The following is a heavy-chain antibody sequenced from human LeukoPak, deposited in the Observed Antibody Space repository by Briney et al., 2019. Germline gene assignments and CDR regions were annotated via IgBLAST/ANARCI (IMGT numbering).Heavy chain of an antibody. V-gene: IGHV1-18*01. Sequence: ASVKVSCKASGYTVTSYGISWVRQAPGQGLEWMGWISAYNGNTNYAQKLQGRVTMTTDTSTSTAYMELRSLRSDDTAVYYCAREFSDSSGFGGAFDIWGQGTMVTVSS. CDR2: ISAYNGNT. D-gene: IGHD3-22*01. CDR3: AREFSDSSGFGGAFDI. J-gene: IGHJ3*02. CDR1: GYTVTSYG.